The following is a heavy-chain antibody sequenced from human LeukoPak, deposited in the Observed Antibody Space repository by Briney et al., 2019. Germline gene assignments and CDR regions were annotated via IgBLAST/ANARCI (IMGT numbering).Heavy chain of an antibody. Sequence: GGSLRLSCAASGFTFSNYWMQWVRQAPGKGLVWVSRINGDASSISYADSVKGRFTISRDNAKNSLYLQMNSLRDEDTAVYYCARGEKWEPFDYWGQGTLVTVSS. CDR1: GFTFSNYW. CDR3: ARGEKWEPFDY. D-gene: IGHD1-26*01. CDR2: INGDASSI. V-gene: IGHV3-74*01. J-gene: IGHJ4*02.